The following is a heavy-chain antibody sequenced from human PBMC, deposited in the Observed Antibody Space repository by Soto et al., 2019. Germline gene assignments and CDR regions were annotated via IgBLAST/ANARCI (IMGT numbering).Heavy chain of an antibody. CDR3: AKSVIYCSGGNCDLYYFDY. CDR1: GFMFSSYA. D-gene: IGHD2-15*01. J-gene: IGHJ4*02. CDR2: ISGSGGST. V-gene: IGHV3-23*01. Sequence: EVQLLESGGGLVQPGGSLRLSCAASGFMFSSYAMSWVRQAPGKGLEWVSGISGSGGSTYYADSVKGRFTISRDNSKNTLYLQMNSLRAEDTAAYYCAKSVIYCSGGNCDLYYFDYWGQGTLVTVSS.